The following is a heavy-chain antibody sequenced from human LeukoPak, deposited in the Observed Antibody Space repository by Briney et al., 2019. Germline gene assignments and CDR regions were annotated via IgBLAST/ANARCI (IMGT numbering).Heavy chain of an antibody. V-gene: IGHV3-21*01. Sequence: GGSLRLSGAASGFTFNTYTINWVRQAPGKGLRWVASISSESRYIYYGDSVKGRFTISRDNAKNSVYLQMNSLRGEDTAVYYCARDGLGSYDYWGQGTLVTVSS. CDR1: GFTFNTYT. D-gene: IGHD3-10*01. CDR3: ARDGLGSYDY. CDR2: ISSESRYI. J-gene: IGHJ4*02.